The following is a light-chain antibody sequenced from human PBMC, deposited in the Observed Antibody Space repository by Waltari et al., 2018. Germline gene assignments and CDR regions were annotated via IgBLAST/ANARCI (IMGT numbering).Light chain of an antibody. CDR3: CSYAGSTTYV. J-gene: IGLJ1*01. CDR2: EVS. Sequence: QSALTQPASVSGSPGQSITISCTGTSSDVGSYNLVSWYQQHPGKAPKLMIYEVSKRPSGVSNCFSGYKAGNTASLTISGLQAEDEADYYCCSYAGSTTYVFGTGTKVTVL. CDR1: SSDVGSYNL. V-gene: IGLV2-23*02.